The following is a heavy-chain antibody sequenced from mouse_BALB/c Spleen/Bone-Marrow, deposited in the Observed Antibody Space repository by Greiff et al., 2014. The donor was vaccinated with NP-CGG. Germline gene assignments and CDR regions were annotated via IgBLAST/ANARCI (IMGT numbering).Heavy chain of an antibody. CDR1: GITFSNYG. V-gene: IGHV5-6-3*01. CDR2: INGNGGSS. CDR3: ARVAYYNVYFDY. Sequence: EVKLVESGGGLVQPGGSLKLSCAASGITFSNYGMSWIRQTPDERLELVATINGNGGSSYYPDSVKGRFTISRDNAKNTLYLQMSSLKSEDTAMYYCARVAYYNVYFDYWGQGTTLTVSS. D-gene: IGHD2-12*01. J-gene: IGHJ2*01.